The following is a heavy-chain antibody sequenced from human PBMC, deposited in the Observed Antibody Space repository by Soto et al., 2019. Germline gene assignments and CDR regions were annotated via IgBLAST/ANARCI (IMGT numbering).Heavy chain of an antibody. J-gene: IGHJ4*02. V-gene: IGHV4-31*01. Sequence: QVQLQESGPGLVKPSQTLSLTCTVSGGSISSGGYYWSWIRQHPGKGLEWIGYIYYSGSTYYNPSLKSPVTISVDTSKNQFSLKLSSVTAADTAVYYCARAPHSSELIEGHYFDYWGQGTLVTVSS. D-gene: IGHD3-22*01. CDR1: GGSISSGGYY. CDR2: IYYSGST. CDR3: ARAPHSSELIEGHYFDY.